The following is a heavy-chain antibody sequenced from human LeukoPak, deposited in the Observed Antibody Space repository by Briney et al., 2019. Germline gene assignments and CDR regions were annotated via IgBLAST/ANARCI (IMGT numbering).Heavy chain of an antibody. J-gene: IGHJ4*02. CDR3: AKEYCGGGRCNDDFFDY. D-gene: IGHD2-15*01. CDR1: GFTFSTNG. CDR2: ISYDEKTK. Sequence: GGSLRLSCAASGFTFSTNGMHWVRQAPGKGLEWVAVISYDEKTKYYADSVKGRFTISRDNSRNTVYLEMNSLRAEDTAVYYCAKEYCGGGRCNDDFFDYWGQGTLVTVSS. V-gene: IGHV3-30*18.